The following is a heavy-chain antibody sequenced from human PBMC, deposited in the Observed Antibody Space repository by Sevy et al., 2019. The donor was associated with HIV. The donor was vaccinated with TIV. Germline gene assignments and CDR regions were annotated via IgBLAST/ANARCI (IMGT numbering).Heavy chain of an antibody. V-gene: IGHV3-7*04. CDR3: VRVRAFLLFGELPRYRFDS. Sequence: GGSLRLSCVASGFTLSSYWMSWVRQVPGQGLEWVADIKQDGSDKNYLDSVKGRFTISRDNAKKSLYLQMNYLRLEDTALYYCVRVRAFLLFGELPRYRFDSWGQGTLLTVSS. J-gene: IGHJ4*02. D-gene: IGHD3-10*01. CDR1: GFTLSSYW. CDR2: IKQDGSDK.